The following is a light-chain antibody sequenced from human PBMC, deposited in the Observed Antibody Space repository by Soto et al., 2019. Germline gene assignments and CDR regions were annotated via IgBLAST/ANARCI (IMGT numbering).Light chain of an antibody. J-gene: IGKJ5*01. Sequence: DIQMTQSPSTLSASVGDRVTITCRASHTITTWLAWYQQKPGRAPKLLIYAASSLQSGVPSRFSGSGSGTDFTLTISSLQPEDFATYYCQQSYSTPSFGQGTRLEIK. CDR2: AAS. CDR1: HTITTW. CDR3: QQSYSTPS. V-gene: IGKV1-39*01.